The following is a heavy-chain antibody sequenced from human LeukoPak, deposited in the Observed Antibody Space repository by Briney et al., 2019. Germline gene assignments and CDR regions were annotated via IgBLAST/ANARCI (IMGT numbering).Heavy chain of an antibody. CDR1: GYTFTSYG. J-gene: IGHJ4*02. Sequence: ASVKVSCKASGYTFTSYGISWVRQAPGQGLEWMGWISAYNGNTNYAQKLQGRVTMTRDTSTSTVYMELSSLRSEDTAVYYCARLFSYYDSSGSTYYFDYWGQGTLVTVSS. V-gene: IGHV1-18*01. D-gene: IGHD3-22*01. CDR3: ARLFSYYDSSGSTYYFDY. CDR2: ISAYNGNT.